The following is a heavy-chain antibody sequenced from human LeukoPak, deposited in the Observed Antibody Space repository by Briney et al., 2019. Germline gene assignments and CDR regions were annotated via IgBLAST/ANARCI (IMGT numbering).Heavy chain of an antibody. V-gene: IGHV3-11*01. CDR1: GFTFSDYY. Sequence: PGGSLRLSCAASGFTFSDYYMSWIRQAPGKGLEWVSYISSSGSTIYYADSVKGRFTISRDNAKNSLYLQMNSLRAEDTAVYYCARVPEQRIAAAGEFDYWGQRTLVTVSS. CDR3: ARVPEQRIAAAGEFDY. CDR2: ISSSGSTI. J-gene: IGHJ4*02. D-gene: IGHD6-13*01.